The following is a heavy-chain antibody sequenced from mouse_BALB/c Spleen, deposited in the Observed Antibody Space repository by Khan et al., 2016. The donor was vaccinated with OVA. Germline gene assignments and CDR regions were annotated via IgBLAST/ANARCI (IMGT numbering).Heavy chain of an antibody. CDR2: MIYSGNT. CDR3: ARSTYRYAFAY. J-gene: IGHJ3*01. D-gene: IGHD2-14*01. CDR1: GDSITSGY. Sequence: EVKLQESGPSLVKPSQTLSLTCSVTGDSITSGYWNWIRQFPGNKLEYMGYMIYSGNTYYNPSLKSRMSIIRHTSKNQYYLMLNSVTTEDTATYYCARSTYRYAFAYWGQGTLVTVSA. V-gene: IGHV3-8*02.